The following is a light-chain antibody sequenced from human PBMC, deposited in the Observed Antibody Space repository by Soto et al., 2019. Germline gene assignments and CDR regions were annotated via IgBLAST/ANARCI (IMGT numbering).Light chain of an antibody. J-gene: IGLJ2*01. CDR1: HHGIKS. CDR3: QVWDSSSERVV. Sequence: SYELTQPPSVSVAPGETASITCGGYHHGIKSVHWFQQKPGQAPILVIYYDDDRPSGIPERFSGSNSGNTATLTISRVEAGDEAEYYCQVWDSSSERVVFGGGTKLTVL. CDR2: YDD. V-gene: IGLV3-21*04.